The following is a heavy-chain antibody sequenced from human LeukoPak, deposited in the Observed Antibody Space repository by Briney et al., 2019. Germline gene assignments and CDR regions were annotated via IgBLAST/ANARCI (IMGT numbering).Heavy chain of an antibody. J-gene: IGHJ5*02. V-gene: IGHV4-59*12. Sequence: SETLSLTCTVSGGSISSYYWSWIRQPPGKGLEWIGYIYYSGRTNYNPSLKSRVTISVDTSKNQFSLKLSSVTAADTAVYYCARGLRGYSSSWYTRGTSYNWFDPWGQGTLVTVSS. CDR3: ARGLRGYSSSWYTRGTSYNWFDP. CDR2: IYYSGRT. D-gene: IGHD6-13*01. CDR1: GGSISSYY.